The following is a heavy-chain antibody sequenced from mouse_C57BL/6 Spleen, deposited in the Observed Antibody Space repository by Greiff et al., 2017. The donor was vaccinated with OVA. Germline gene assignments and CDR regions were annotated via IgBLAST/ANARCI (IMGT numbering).Heavy chain of an antibody. CDR2: ISSGGDYI. CDR3: TREGDGYYQAWFAD. V-gene: IGHV5-9-1*02. CDR1: GFTFSSYA. D-gene: IGHD2-3*01. Sequence: EVKLMESGEGLVKPGGSLKLSCAASGFTFSSYAMSWVRQTPEKRLEWVAYISSGGDYIYYADTVKGRFTISRDNARNTLYLQMSSLKSEDTAMYYCTREGDGYYQAWFADWGQGTLVTVSA. J-gene: IGHJ3*01.